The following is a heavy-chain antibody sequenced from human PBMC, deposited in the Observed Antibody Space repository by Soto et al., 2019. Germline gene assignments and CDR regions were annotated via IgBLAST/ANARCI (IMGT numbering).Heavy chain of an antibody. V-gene: IGHV3-23*01. CDR1: GSTFSSYA. CDR2: ISGSGGST. Sequence: GGSLRLSCAASGSTFSSYAMSWVRQAPGKGLEWVSVISGSGGSTFYADSVKGRFTISRDNSKNTLYLQMNSLRAEDTAVYYCARGPYSGPFDYWGQGTLVTVSS. D-gene: IGHD5-12*01. CDR3: ARGPYSGPFDY. J-gene: IGHJ4*02.